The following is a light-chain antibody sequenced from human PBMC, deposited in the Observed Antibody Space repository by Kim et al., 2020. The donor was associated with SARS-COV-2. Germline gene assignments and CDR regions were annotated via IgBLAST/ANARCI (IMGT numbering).Light chain of an antibody. CDR3: QQRSNGPRT. Sequence: ETILTQSPVTLSLSPGERATLSCRASQSVSSYLAWYQQKPGQAPRLLIYDASNRATGIPARFSGSGSGTDFTLTISSLEPEDFAVYYCQQRSNGPRTFGQGTKLAI. J-gene: IGKJ2*01. CDR1: QSVSSY. V-gene: IGKV3-11*01. CDR2: DAS.